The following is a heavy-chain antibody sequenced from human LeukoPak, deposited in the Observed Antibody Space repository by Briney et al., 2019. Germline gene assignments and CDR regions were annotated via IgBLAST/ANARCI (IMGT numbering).Heavy chain of an antibody. CDR2: INHSGST. D-gene: IGHD2-2*01. CDR1: GGSFSGYY. V-gene: IGHV4-34*01. J-gene: IGHJ5*02. Sequence: PETLSLTCAVYGGSFSGYYWSWIRQPPGKGLEWIGEINHSGSTNYNPSLKSRVTISVDTSKNQFSLKLSSVTAADTAVYYCARTHIVVVPAAPGLWFDPWGQGTLVTVSS. CDR3: ARTHIVVVPAAPGLWFDP.